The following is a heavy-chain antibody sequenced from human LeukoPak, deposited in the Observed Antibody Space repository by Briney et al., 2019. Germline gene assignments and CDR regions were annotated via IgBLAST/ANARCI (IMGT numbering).Heavy chain of an antibody. Sequence: ASVKVSCKASGYTFTGYYIHWVRQAPGQGLEWTGWINPSSGGTKYVQKFQGRVTVTRDTSISTAYMELSSLRSDDTAVYYCARTSVDYGDYFSGAFDIWGRGTMVTISS. CDR2: INPSSGGT. D-gene: IGHD4-17*01. CDR1: GYTFTGYY. CDR3: ARTSVDYGDYFSGAFDI. V-gene: IGHV1-2*02. J-gene: IGHJ3*02.